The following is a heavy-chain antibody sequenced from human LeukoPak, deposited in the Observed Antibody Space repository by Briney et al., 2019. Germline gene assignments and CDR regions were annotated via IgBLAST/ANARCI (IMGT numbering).Heavy chain of an antibody. CDR2: ISGSGGNT. Sequence: GGSLRLSCAASGFTFSSYAMSWVRQAPGKGLEWVSVISGSGGNTYYADSVKGRFTISRDNSKNTLYLQMNSLRAEDTAVYYCARESKAVAAAGTTGYWGQGTLVTVSS. D-gene: IGHD6-13*01. CDR1: GFTFSSYA. CDR3: ARESKAVAAAGTTGY. V-gene: IGHV3-23*01. J-gene: IGHJ4*02.